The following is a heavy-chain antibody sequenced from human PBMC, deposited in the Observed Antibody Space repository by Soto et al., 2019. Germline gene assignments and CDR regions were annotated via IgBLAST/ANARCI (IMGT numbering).Heavy chain of an antibody. CDR2: INYSGRT. V-gene: IGHV4-39*01. CDR1: GGSISDSSHY. D-gene: IGHD2-2*01. Sequence: PSETLSLTCTVSGGSISDSSHYWAWIRQPPGKGLEWIATINYSGRTYYNPSLRSRVTISVDTSRDQFSLKLSSVTAADTAVFYCARLIHCKTTSCYFDYWGQGTLVTVSS. CDR3: ARLIHCKTTSCYFDY. J-gene: IGHJ4*02.